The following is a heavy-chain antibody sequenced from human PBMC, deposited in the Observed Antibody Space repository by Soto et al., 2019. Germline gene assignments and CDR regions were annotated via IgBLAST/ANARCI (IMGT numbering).Heavy chain of an antibody. D-gene: IGHD5-12*01. V-gene: IGHV3-23*01. CDR2: ISGSGGST. J-gene: IGHJ6*03. Sequence: PGGSLRLSCAASGFTFSSYAMSWVRQAPGKGLEWVSAISGSGGSTYYADSVKGRFTISRDNSTNTLYLQMNSLRAEDTAVYYCAKLPPGHYSGYDFDIDYYYYYYMDVVGKGPSVTVTS. CDR1: GFTFSSYA. CDR3: AKLPPGHYSGYDFDIDYYYYYYMDV.